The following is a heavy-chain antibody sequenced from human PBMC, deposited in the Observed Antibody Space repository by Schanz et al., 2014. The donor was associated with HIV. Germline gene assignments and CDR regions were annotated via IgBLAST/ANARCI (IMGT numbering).Heavy chain of an antibody. V-gene: IGHV1-18*01. D-gene: IGHD3-3*01. J-gene: IGHJ4*02. CDR3: ARGDRDDFWSGAAI. Sequence: VQLVQSGAEVRKPGASVKVSCKASGYTFTDYFIHWVRQAPGQGLEWMGWISAYDGNTNYAQKFQGRVTMTTDTSRYTAYMELRSLRSDDTAVYYCARGDRDDFWSGAAIWGQGTLVTVSS. CDR2: ISAYDGNT. CDR1: GYTFTDYF.